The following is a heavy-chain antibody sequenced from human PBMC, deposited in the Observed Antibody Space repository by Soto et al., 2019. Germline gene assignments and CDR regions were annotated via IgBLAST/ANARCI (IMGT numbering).Heavy chain of an antibody. D-gene: IGHD5-12*01. J-gene: IGHJ4*02. Sequence: QVQLVESGGGLVKPGGSLRLSCAASGFTFSDYYMSWIRQAPGKGLEWVSYISSSSSYTNYADSVKGRFTISRDIAKNSLYLQMNSLRAEDTAVYYCARDHHRYSGYDYVDYWGQGTLVTVSS. V-gene: IGHV3-11*05. CDR1: GFTFSDYY. CDR2: ISSSSSYT. CDR3: ARDHHRYSGYDYVDY.